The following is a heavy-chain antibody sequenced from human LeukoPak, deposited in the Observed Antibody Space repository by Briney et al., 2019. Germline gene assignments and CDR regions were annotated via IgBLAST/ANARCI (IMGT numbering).Heavy chain of an antibody. CDR2: ISYDGSNK. V-gene: IGHV3-33*05. D-gene: IGHD4-11*01. CDR3: ARVRPGSNYVDFDY. Sequence: QPGRSLRLSCAASGFTFSNYGMHWVRQAPGKGLEWVAVISYDGSNKYYAGSVKGRFTISRDNSKSTLYLQMNSLRAEDTAVYYCARVRPGSNYVDFDYWGQGTLVTVSS. CDR1: GFTFSNYG. J-gene: IGHJ4*02.